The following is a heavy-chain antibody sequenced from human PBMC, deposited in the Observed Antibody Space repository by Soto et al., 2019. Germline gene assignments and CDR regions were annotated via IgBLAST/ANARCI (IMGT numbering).Heavy chain of an antibody. CDR1: GFTFSNYG. D-gene: IGHD1-7*01. CDR2: ISAYNGNT. Sequence: ASVKVSCKASGFTFSNYGITWVRQAPGQGLEWMGWISAYNGNTNYAQKLQGRVTLTTDTSTSTAYMDLRSLTSDDTAVYYCARDTPATGATDYCGQGTLVTVYS. V-gene: IGHV1-18*04. CDR3: ARDTPATGATDY. J-gene: IGHJ4*02.